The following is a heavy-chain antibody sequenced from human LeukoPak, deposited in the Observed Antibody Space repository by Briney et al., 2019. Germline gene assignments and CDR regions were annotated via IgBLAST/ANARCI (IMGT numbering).Heavy chain of an antibody. V-gene: IGHV3-33*01. D-gene: IGHD2-21*01. J-gene: IGHJ4*02. CDR1: GFTFSYYG. Sequence: PGRSLRLSCAASGFTFSYYGMHWVRQAPGKGLEWLAVIWSDGSNKYYADSAKGRFTISRDNSKNTLYLEMNSLRAEGTAVYFCARARSSTFSYSDYWGQGTLVTVSS. CDR2: IWSDGSNK. CDR3: ARARSSTFSYSDY.